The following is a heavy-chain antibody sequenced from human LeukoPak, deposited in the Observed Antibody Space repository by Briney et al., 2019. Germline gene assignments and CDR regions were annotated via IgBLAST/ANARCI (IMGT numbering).Heavy chain of an antibody. CDR3: ARLGQPNAFDI. Sequence: PSETLSLTCTVSGAFISNFYWGWIRQPPGEGLECIGYSHYSGKTNYIPSLKSRVAISVDTSKSQFSLKLTSVTAADTALYYCARLGQPNAFDIWGQGTMVTVSS. J-gene: IGHJ3*02. CDR1: GAFISNFY. D-gene: IGHD3-16*01. CDR2: SHYSGKT. V-gene: IGHV4-59*08.